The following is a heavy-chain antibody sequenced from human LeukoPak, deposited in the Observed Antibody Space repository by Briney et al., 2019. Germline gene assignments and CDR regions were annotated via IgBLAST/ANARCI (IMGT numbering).Heavy chain of an antibody. J-gene: IGHJ6*02. CDR2: IYTSGST. D-gene: IGHD2-2*01. Sequence: SETLSLTCTVSGGSISSYYWSWIRQPAGKGLEWIGRIYTSGSTNYNPSLKSRVTMSVDTSKNQFSLKLSSVTAADTAVYYCARVGCSSTSCSLDYYYGMDVWGQGTTVTVSS. CDR1: GGSISSYY. CDR3: ARVGCSSTSCSLDYYYGMDV. V-gene: IGHV4-4*07.